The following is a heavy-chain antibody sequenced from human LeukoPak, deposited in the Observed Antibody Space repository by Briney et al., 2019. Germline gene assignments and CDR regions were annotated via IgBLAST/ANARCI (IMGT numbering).Heavy chain of an antibody. J-gene: IGHJ4*02. CDR2: ISGSGGST. CDR3: AKGVSSGYSYYFDY. V-gene: IGHV3-23*01. Sequence: GGSLRLSCAASGFTFSSYAMSWVRQAPGKGLEWVSAISGSGGSTCYADSVKGRFTISRDNSKNTLYLQMNSLRAEDTAVYYCAKGVSSGYSYYFDYWGQGTLVTVSS. D-gene: IGHD3-22*01. CDR1: GFTFSSYA.